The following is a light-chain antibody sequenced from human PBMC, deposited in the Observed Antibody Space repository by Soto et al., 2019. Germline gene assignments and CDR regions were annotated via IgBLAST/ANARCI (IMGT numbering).Light chain of an antibody. CDR2: DAS. V-gene: IGKV1-5*01. CDR3: QQYNSYLTWT. Sequence: DIQMTQSPSSLSASVGDSLTLTCRASQTVTSYLNWYQQKPGKAPKLLIYDASSLESGVPSRFSGSGSGTEFTLTISSLQPDDFATYYCQQYNSYLTWTFGQGTKVDIK. J-gene: IGKJ1*01. CDR1: QTVTSY.